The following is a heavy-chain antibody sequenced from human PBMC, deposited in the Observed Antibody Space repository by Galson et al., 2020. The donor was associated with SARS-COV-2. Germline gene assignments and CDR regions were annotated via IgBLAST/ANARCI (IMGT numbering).Heavy chain of an antibody. J-gene: IGHJ5*02. CDR2: IYYSGST. CDR1: GGSVSSGSYY. Sequence: SETLSLTCTVSGGSVSSGSYYWSWIRQPPGKGLEWIGYIYYSGSTNYNPSIKSRVTISVDTSKNQFSLKLSSVTAADTAVYYCARAVYGDVGGDWFDPWGQGTLVTVSS. D-gene: IGHD4-17*01. CDR3: ARAVYGDVGGDWFDP. V-gene: IGHV4-61*01.